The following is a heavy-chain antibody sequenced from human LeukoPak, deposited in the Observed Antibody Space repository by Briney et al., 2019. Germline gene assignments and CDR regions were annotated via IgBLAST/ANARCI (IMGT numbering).Heavy chain of an antibody. D-gene: IGHD2-15*01. J-gene: IGHJ4*02. Sequence: GGSLRLSCTASGFTFSNYAMSWVRQAPGKGLEWVSTISGSDGSTYYADSVKGRFTISRDNSKNTLYLQMNSLRVEDTAIYYCAKERIWNVVVVVAAQNFDYWGQGTLVTVSS. CDR1: GFTFSNYA. CDR3: AKERIWNVVVVVAAQNFDY. V-gene: IGHV3-23*01. CDR2: ISGSDGST.